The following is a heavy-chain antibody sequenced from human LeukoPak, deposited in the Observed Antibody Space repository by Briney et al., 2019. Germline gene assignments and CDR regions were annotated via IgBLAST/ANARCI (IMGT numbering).Heavy chain of an antibody. CDR3: ARFEFENGARDY. J-gene: IGHJ4*01. CDR1: GGSFSAYY. D-gene: IGHD1-26*01. Sequence: SETLSLPCAVYGGSFSAYYWNWIRQPPGKGLEWIAEISHSGSTKYNPSLKSRVTISVDTSKSQFSLKVSSVTAADTAVYYCARFEFENGARDYWGHGTLVIVSS. V-gene: IGHV4-34*01. CDR2: ISHSGST.